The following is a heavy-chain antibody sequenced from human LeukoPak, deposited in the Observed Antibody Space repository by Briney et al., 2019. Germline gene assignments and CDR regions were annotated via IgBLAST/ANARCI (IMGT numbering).Heavy chain of an antibody. CDR3: ARAHYYDATVDY. J-gene: IGHJ4*02. CDR2: INPNSGGT. D-gene: IGHD3-22*01. CDR1: GYTFTGYY. Sequence: ASVKVSCKASGYTFTGYYMHWVRQAPGQGLEWMGWINPNSGGTNYAQKFQGRATMTRDTSISTAYMELSRLRSDDTAVYYCARAHYYDATVDYWGQGSLVTVSS. V-gene: IGHV1-2*02.